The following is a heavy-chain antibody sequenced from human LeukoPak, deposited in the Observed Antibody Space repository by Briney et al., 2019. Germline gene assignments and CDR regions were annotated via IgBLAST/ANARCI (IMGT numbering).Heavy chain of an antibody. CDR1: GVSISSYH. CDR3: ARLEDYGGPNPPPESNWFDP. D-gene: IGHD4-23*01. Sequence: PSETLSLTCTVSGVSISSYHWSWLRQPPGEGLEGLGNIYYSGSTNYTPSLKSRVTISVDTSKNQFSLKLSSVTAADTAVYYCARLEDYGGPNPPPESNWFDPWGQGTLVTVSS. V-gene: IGHV4-59*13. CDR2: IYYSGST. J-gene: IGHJ5*02.